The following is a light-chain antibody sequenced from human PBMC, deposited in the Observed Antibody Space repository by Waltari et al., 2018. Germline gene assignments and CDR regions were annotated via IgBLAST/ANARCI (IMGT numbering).Light chain of an antibody. CDR3: QHYVRLPVT. CDR1: QSIGIY. V-gene: IGKV3-20*01. CDR2: GAS. J-gene: IGKJ1*01. Sequence: EIMLTQSPGTLSLSPGERATLSCRASQSIGIYLAWYQQSPGQAPWLLIFGASNRATGIPDRFSGSGSGTDFSLTISRLDPEDFAVYYCQHYVRLPVTFGHGTKVEIK.